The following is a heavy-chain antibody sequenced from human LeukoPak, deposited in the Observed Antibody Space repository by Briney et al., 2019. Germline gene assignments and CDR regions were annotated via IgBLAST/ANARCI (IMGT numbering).Heavy chain of an antibody. V-gene: IGHV4-34*01. J-gene: IGHJ5*02. Sequence: NSSETLSLTCAVYGGSFSGYYWSWIRQPPGKGLEWIGEINHSGSTNYNPSLKSRVTISVDTSKNQFSLKLSSVAGADTAVYYCARVRAGWFDPWGQGTLVTVSS. CDR3: ARVRAGWFDP. CDR1: GGSFSGYY. CDR2: INHSGST.